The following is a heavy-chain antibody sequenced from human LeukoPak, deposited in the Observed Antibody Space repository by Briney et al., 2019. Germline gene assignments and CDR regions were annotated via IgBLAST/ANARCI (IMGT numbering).Heavy chain of an antibody. J-gene: IGHJ4*02. CDR1: GFTFNTYW. Sequence: GGSLRLSCAASGFTFNTYWMSWVRQTPGKGPEWVANIKEDGSEKNYVDSVKGRFTISRDNAKNSLYLQMNSLRAEDTAVYYCARNGFASAINSWGQGTLVTVSS. V-gene: IGHV3-7*01. CDR3: ARNGFASAINS. D-gene: IGHD2-21*02. CDR2: IKEDGSEK.